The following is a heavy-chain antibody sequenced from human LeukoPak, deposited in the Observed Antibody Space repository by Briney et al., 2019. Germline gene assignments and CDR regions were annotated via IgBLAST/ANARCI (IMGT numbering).Heavy chain of an antibody. J-gene: IGHJ3*02. Sequence: PSETLSLTCTVSGGSISSYYWSWIRQPPGKGLEWIGYVYYSGSAHYNPSLKSRVTISVDTSKSQLSLKLSSVTAADTAVYYCASAIFVENAFDIWGQGTMVTVSS. D-gene: IGHD3-3*01. CDR2: VYYSGSA. CDR3: ASAIFVENAFDI. V-gene: IGHV4-59*01. CDR1: GGSISSYY.